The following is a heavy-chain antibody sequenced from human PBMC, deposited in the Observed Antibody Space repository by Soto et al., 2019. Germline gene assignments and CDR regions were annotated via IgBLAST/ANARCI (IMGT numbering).Heavy chain of an antibody. CDR1: GFTFDDYA. CDR3: AKDMGGVATTDLDY. Sequence: ESGGGLVQPGRSLRLSCAASGFTFDDYAMHWVRQAPGKGLEWVSGISWNSGSIGYADSVKGRFTISRDNAKNSLYLQMNSLRAEDTALYYCAKDMGGVATTDLDYWGQGTLVTVSS. D-gene: IGHD5-12*01. CDR2: ISWNSGSI. J-gene: IGHJ4*02. V-gene: IGHV3-9*01.